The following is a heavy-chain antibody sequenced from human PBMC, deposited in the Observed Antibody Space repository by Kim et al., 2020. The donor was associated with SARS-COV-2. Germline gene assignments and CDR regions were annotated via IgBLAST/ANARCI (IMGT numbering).Heavy chain of an antibody. CDR2: IYYSGST. V-gene: IGHV4-61*01. D-gene: IGHD2-2*01. J-gene: IGHJ6*02. CDR3: ARITVVPAAHAYYYYYYGMDV. CDR1: GGSVSSGSYY. Sequence: SETLSLTCTVSGGSVSSGSYYWSWIRQPPGKGLEWIGYIYYSGSTNYNPSLKSRVTISVDTSKNQFSLKLSSVTAADTAVYYCARITVVPAAHAYYYYYYGMDVWGQGTTVTVSS.